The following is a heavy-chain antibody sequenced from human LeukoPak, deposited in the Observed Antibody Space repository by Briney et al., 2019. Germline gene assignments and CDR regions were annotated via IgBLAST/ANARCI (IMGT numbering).Heavy chain of an antibody. CDR3: ARGWRTQSE. V-gene: IGHV4-34*01. J-gene: IGHJ4*02. CDR1: GGSFSGYY. D-gene: IGHD1-14*01. CDR2: INHSGST. Sequence: PSETLSLTCAVYGGSFSGYYWSWVRQPPGKGLEWIGEINHSGSTNYNPSLTSRVTISVDTSKNQFSLKLSSVTAADTAVYYCARGWRTQSEWGQGTLVTVSS.